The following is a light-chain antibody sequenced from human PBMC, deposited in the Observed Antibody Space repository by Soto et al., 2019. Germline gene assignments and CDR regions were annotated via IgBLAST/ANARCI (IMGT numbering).Light chain of an antibody. CDR3: SSYGTLTTV. V-gene: IGLV2-23*01. J-gene: IGLJ2*01. CDR2: EGN. CDR1: SSALGTYNL. Sequence: QSALTHFASVSGSPGQSITISCTETSSALGTYNLVSWYQQHPGKAPQLILYEGNKRPSGVSTRFSGSKSGNTASLTISGHQADDEADYCCSSYGTLTTVFGGGTKLTVL.